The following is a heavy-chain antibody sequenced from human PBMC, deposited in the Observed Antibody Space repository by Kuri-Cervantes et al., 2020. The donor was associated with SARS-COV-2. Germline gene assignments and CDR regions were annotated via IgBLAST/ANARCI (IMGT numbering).Heavy chain of an antibody. D-gene: IGHD3-16*01. J-gene: IGHJ4*02. Sequence: GESLKISCAASGFTFSNAWMSWVRQAPGKGLEWVAFIRYDGSNKYYADSVKGRFTISRDNSKNTLYLQMNSLRAEDTAVYYCAKGEDGYDYVWGSYPEDGFDYWGQGTLVTDSS. V-gene: IGHV3-30*02. CDR2: IRYDGSNK. CDR1: GFTFSNAW. CDR3: AKGEDGYDYVWGSYPEDGFDY.